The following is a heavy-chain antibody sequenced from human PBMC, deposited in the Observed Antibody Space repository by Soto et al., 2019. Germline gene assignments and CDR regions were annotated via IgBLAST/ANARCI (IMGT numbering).Heavy chain of an antibody. CDR1: GFTFSSYG. V-gene: IGHV3-33*01. J-gene: IGHJ6*02. CDR2: IWYDGSNK. CDR3: ARDQFIAARPGSYYYYYGMDV. Sequence: GGSLRLSCAASGFTFSSYGMHWVRQAPGKGLEWVAVIWYDGSNKYYADSVKGRFTISRDNSKNTLYLQMNSLRAEDTAVYYCARDQFIAARPGSYYYYYGMDVWGQGTTVTVSS. D-gene: IGHD6-6*01.